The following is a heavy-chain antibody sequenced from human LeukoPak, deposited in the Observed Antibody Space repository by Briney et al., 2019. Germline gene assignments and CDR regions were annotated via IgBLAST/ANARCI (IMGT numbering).Heavy chain of an antibody. CDR3: ANESSDILRGGFEY. CDR2: ISTDGTST. V-gene: IGHV3-74*01. Sequence: GGSLRLSCADSGFSFSKYWMHWVRQAPGKGLVWVSRISTDGTSTTYADLVKGRFTISRDNAKNTLYLQMNSLRAEDTAVYYCANESSDILRGGFEYWGQGVLVTVSS. CDR1: GFSFSKYW. D-gene: IGHD3-9*01. J-gene: IGHJ4*02.